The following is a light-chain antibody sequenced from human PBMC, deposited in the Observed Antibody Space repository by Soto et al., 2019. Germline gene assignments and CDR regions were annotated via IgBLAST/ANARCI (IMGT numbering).Light chain of an antibody. V-gene: IGKV3-20*01. Sequence: EIVLTQSPGTLSLSPGERATLSCRASQSVRSNYLAWYQQQPGQAPRLLIYCTSTSATGIPDRFSGSGSGTDFTLTISRLEPEDFSVYYCQQYGSSYTFGPGTKVEIK. CDR3: QQYGSSYT. CDR2: CTS. CDR1: QSVRSNY. J-gene: IGKJ3*01.